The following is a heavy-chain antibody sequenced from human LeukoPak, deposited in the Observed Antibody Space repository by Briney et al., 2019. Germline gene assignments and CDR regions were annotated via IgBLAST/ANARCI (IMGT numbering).Heavy chain of an antibody. CDR1: GYTFTSYY. J-gene: IGHJ4*02. CDR3: ARDPRPSYDSSGYYYPGDY. V-gene: IGHV1-46*01. Sequence: ASVKVSCKASGYTFTSYYMHWVRQAPGQGLEWMAIINPSGGRISYAQKFQGRVTMTRYTSTSTVYMELSSLRSEDTAVYYCARDPRPSYDSSGYYYPGDYWGQGTLVTVSS. D-gene: IGHD3-22*01. CDR2: INPSGGRI.